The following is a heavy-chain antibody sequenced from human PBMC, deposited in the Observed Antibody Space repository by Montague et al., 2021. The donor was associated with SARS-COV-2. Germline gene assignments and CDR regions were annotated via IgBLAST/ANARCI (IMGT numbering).Heavy chain of an antibody. CDR1: GYFIGTGYY. CDR2: NYLHGNA. D-gene: IGHD2-21*02. Sequence: SETLSLTCSVSGYFIGTGYYWGWIRQSPGKGLEWIGSNYLHGNAYYNPSLNGRVTISLGTSNNQFSLRLTSVTTSDTAVYYCARGRVTRAGFDYWGQGIRVIVSS. J-gene: IGHJ4*02. V-gene: IGHV4-38-2*02. CDR3: ARGRVTRAGFDY.